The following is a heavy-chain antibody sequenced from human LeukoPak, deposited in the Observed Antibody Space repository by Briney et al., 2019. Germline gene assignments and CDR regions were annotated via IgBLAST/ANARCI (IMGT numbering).Heavy chain of an antibody. CDR3: AKGGSSSFPFDY. CDR2: ISGSGGST. Sequence: GGSLRLSCAPSGFTFSSYAMSWVRQAPGKGLEWVSNISGSGGSTYYADSVKGRFIISRDNSKNTLYLQMNGLRAEDTAVYYCAKGGSSSFPFDYWGQGTLVTVSS. D-gene: IGHD6-13*01. J-gene: IGHJ4*02. CDR1: GFTFSSYA. V-gene: IGHV3-23*01.